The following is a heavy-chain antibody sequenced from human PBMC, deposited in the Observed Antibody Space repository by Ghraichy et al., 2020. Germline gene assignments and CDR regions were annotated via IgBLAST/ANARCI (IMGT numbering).Heavy chain of an antibody. J-gene: IGHJ4*02. V-gene: IGHV3-74*01. CDR1: GFTFSSYW. CDR2: INSDGSSP. D-gene: IGHD6-13*01. CDR3: ARVILRSGIRPIAAAEYFDD. Sequence: GGSLRLSCAASGFTFSSYWMNWVRQAPGKGLVWVSRINSDGSSPSYADSVKGRFTISRDNAKNTLYLQMNSLRAEDTAVYYCARVILRSGIRPIAAAEYFDDWGPGTLVTVSS.